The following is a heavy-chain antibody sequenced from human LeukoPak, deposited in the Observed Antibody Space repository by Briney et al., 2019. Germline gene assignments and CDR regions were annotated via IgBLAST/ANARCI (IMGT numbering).Heavy chain of an antibody. CDR3: AASQDVGAYYFDY. CDR1: GFIFSSYG. Sequence: GGSLRLSCAASGFIFSSYGISWVRHAPGKGLEWVSHISGSGISTYYADSVKGRFTISRDNFKKTLYLQMDSLRVGDTAVYFCAASQDVGAYYFDYWGQGTLVTVSS. D-gene: IGHD3-16*01. V-gene: IGHV3-23*01. CDR2: ISGSGIST. J-gene: IGHJ4*02.